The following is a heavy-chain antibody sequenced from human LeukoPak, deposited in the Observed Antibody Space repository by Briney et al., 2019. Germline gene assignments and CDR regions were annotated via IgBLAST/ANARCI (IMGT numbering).Heavy chain of an antibody. Sequence: ASVKVSCKASGYTFTGYYMHWVRQAPGQGLEWMGWISAYNGNTNYAQKLQGRVTMTTDTSTSTAYMELRSLRSDDTAVYYCARSFLEWLPHTTEDYWGQGTLVTVSS. CDR1: GYTFTGYY. V-gene: IGHV1-18*04. CDR2: ISAYNGNT. CDR3: ARSFLEWLPHTTEDY. D-gene: IGHD3-3*01. J-gene: IGHJ4*02.